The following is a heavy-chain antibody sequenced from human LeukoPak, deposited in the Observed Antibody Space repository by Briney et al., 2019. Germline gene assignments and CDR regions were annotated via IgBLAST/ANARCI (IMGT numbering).Heavy chain of an antibody. CDR3: TKKVWSGSYPFDD. Sequence: GGSLRLSCAASGFTFSNFAMFWVRQAPGKGLEWVSGISSSGGGTYYADSVKGRFSISRDNSKTTLYLQMNSLRAEDTAIYYCTKKVWSGSYPFDDWGQGTLVTVSS. CDR2: ISSSGGGT. V-gene: IGHV3-23*01. D-gene: IGHD1-26*01. J-gene: IGHJ4*02. CDR1: GFTFSNFA.